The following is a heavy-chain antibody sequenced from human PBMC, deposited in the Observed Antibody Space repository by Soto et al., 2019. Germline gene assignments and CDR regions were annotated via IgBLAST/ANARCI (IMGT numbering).Heavy chain of an antibody. V-gene: IGHV1-18*01. D-gene: IGHD6-6*01. Sequence: QVQLVQSGAEVKKPGASVKVSCKASGYTFTSYGITWVRQAPGQGLEWMGWISTYNGNTNYEQKLQGRVTMTTDTSTSTDYMELRSLRSDDTAVYYCARSLGYSSSDWFDPCGQGTLVTVSS. CDR2: ISTYNGNT. CDR3: ARSLGYSSSDWFDP. CDR1: GYTFTSYG. J-gene: IGHJ5*02.